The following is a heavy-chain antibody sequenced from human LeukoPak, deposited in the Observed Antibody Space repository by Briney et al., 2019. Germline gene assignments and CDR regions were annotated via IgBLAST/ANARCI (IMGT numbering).Heavy chain of an antibody. Sequence: PSETLSLTCSVSDDSITMYYWTWIRQPAGKGLEWIGRIYTSGSTNYNPSLKSRVTISVDTSKNQFSLKLSSVTAADTAVYYCAREPYYYDSSGYNVLVYYFDYWGQGTLVTVSS. CDR2: IYTSGST. CDR1: DDSITMYY. J-gene: IGHJ4*02. D-gene: IGHD3-22*01. V-gene: IGHV4-4*07. CDR3: AREPYYYDSSGYNVLVYYFDY.